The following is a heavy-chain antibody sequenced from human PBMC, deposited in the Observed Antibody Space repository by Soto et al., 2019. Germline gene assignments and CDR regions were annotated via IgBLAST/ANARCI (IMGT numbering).Heavy chain of an antibody. J-gene: IGHJ6*03. CDR3: ARGRRLGYCSGGSCYSLSYYYYMDV. CDR2: TRNKANSYTT. CDR1: GFTFSDHY. V-gene: IGHV3-72*01. D-gene: IGHD2-15*01. Sequence: EVQLVESGGGLVQPGGSLRLSCAASGFTFSDHYMDWVRQAPGKGLEWVGRTRNKANSYTTEYAASVKGRFTISRDDSKNSLYLQINSLKTEDTAVYYCARGRRLGYCSGGSCYSLSYYYYMDVWGKGTTVTVSS.